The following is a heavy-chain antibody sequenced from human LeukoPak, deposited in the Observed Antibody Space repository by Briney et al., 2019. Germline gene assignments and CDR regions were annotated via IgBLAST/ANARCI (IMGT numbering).Heavy chain of an antibody. CDR1: GFTFSSYG. V-gene: IGHV3-30*18. D-gene: IGHD4-17*01. CDR3: AKDRRGMTAVTTYYFDY. J-gene: IGHJ4*02. Sequence: GGSLRLSCAASGFTFSSYGMHWVRQAPGKGLEWVAVISYDGKNRNYADSVKGRFTLSRDDSKNTLWLQMNSLRAEDSAVYYCAKDRRGMTAVTTYYFDYWGQGTLVTVSS. CDR2: ISYDGKNR.